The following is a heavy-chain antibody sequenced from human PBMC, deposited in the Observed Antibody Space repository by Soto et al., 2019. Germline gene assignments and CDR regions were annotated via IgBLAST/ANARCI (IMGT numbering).Heavy chain of an antibody. Sequence: PSETLSLTCTVSGGSISSSSYYWGWIRQPPGKGLERIGSIYYSGSTYYNPSLKSRVTISVDTSKNQFSLKLSSVTAADTAVYYCATSSGTGTYYFDYWGQGTLVTVSS. CDR2: IYYSGST. CDR1: GGSISSSSYY. J-gene: IGHJ4*02. D-gene: IGHD3-10*01. CDR3: ATSSGTGTYYFDY. V-gene: IGHV4-39*01.